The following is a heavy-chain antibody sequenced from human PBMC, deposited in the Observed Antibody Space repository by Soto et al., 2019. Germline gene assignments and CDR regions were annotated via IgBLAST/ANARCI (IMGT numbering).Heavy chain of an antibody. J-gene: IGHJ4*02. V-gene: IGHV3-72*01. CDR3: GREGFFPLDL. CDR2: TRNQGESYTT. Sequence: EVQLVESGGGLVQPGGSLRLSCAASGFNIRDHYMDWVRQAPGKGLEWVGLTRNQGESYTTEHSASVKGRFVISRDDSKISVYLQMNSLKTQHTAVDYCGREGFFPLDLWGPGTLVTVSS. CDR1: GFNIRDHY.